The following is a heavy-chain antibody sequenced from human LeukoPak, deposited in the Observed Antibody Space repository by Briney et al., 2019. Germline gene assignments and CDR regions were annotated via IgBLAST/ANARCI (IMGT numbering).Heavy chain of an antibody. CDR2: ISSSGSTI. V-gene: IGHV3-11*01. CDR1: GFTFSDFY. J-gene: IGHJ4*02. D-gene: IGHD1-20*01. CDR3: ARRRYNWNAIDY. Sequence: GGSLRLSCAASGFTFSDFYMSWIRQAPGKGLEWVSYISSSGSTIYYADSVKGRFTISRDNAKNSLYLQMNSLRAEDTAVYYCARRRYNWNAIDYWGQGTQVTVSS.